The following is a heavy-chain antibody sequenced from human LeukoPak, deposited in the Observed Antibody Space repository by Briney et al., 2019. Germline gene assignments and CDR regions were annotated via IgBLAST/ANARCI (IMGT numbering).Heavy chain of an antibody. CDR2: MNPNSGNT. CDR3: ARAGHDAFDI. J-gene: IGHJ3*02. Sequence: WMGWMNPNSGNTGYAQKFQGRVTMTRNTSISTAYMELSSLRSEDTAVYYCARAGHDAFDIWGQGTMVTVSS. V-gene: IGHV1-8*01.